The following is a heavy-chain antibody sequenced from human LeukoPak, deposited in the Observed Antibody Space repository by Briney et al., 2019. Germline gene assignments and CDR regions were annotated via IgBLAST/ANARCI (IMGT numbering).Heavy chain of an antibody. Sequence: ASVKVSCKASGYTFTGYYMHWVRQAPGQGLEWMGRIHPSSGATNYAQRFQGRLTLTTDTSINTAYMELSRLTSDDTAVYYCARDLPFEDWGQGTLVTVSS. CDR1: GYTFTGYY. CDR2: IHPSSGAT. CDR3: ARDLPFED. V-gene: IGHV1-2*06. J-gene: IGHJ1*01.